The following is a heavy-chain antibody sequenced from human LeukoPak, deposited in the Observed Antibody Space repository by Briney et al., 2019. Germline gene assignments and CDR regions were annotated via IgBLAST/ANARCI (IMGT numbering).Heavy chain of an antibody. CDR3: ARGMAAAYDYNWFDP. V-gene: IGHV4-4*07. D-gene: IGHD5-12*01. CDR1: GGSNSGFY. CDR2: IYASGST. Sequence: SETLSLTCTVSGGSNSGFYWSWLRQPAGKGLEWIGRIYASGSTRYDPSLKSRVTMSVDTSKNQFSLKLTSVTAADTAVYFCARGMAAAYDYNWFDPWGQGTLVTVSS. J-gene: IGHJ5*02.